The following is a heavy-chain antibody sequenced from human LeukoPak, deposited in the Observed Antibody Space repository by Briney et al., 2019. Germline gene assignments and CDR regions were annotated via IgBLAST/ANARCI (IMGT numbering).Heavy chain of an antibody. CDR1: RFTFSRFW. J-gene: IGHJ4*02. V-gene: IGHV3-7*01. D-gene: IGHD3-10*01. Sequence: SGGSLRLSCAASRFTFSRFWMSWVRQAPGKGLEGVANIRQDGNEKNYVDSVKGRFTISRDNAQNSLYLQMNSLRAEDTAVYYCAPYNSDMGSHDYWGQGTLVTVSS. CDR3: APYNSDMGSHDY. CDR2: IRQDGNEK.